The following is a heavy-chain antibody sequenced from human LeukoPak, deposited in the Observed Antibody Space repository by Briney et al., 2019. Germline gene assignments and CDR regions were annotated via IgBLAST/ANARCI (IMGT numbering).Heavy chain of an antibody. D-gene: IGHD5/OR15-5a*01. J-gene: IGHJ4*02. Sequence: ASVKVSCKASGYTFTSYYMHWVRQAPGKGLEWMGGFDPEDGETIYAQKFQGRVTMTEDTSTDTAYMELSSLRSEDTAVYYCATLNGMSFDYWGQGTLVTVSS. CDR1: GYTFTSYY. V-gene: IGHV1-24*01. CDR3: ATLNGMSFDY. CDR2: FDPEDGET.